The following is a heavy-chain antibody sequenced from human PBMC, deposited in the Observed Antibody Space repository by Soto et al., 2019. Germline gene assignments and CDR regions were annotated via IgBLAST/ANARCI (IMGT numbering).Heavy chain of an antibody. J-gene: IGHJ6*02. CDR1: GFTFSGYG. CDR2: ISYDGSNK. D-gene: IGHD3-10*01. V-gene: IGHV3-30*18. CDR3: AKDLLPITMVRGVRMYYYGMDV. Sequence: GGSQIHSCAASGFTFSGYGMHWVRKAPGKGLEWVAVISYDGSNKYYADSVKGRFTISRDNSKNTLYLQMNSRRAEDTAVYYCAKDLLPITMVRGVRMYYYGMDVCGQGTTVTVSS.